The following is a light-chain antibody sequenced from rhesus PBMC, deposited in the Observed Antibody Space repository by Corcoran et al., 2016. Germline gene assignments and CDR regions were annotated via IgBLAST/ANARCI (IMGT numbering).Light chain of an antibody. CDR3: LQYDSAPLT. CDR2: NAN. J-gene: IGKJ4*01. V-gene: IGKV1-32*05. Sequence: DIQMTQSPSSLSESVGDRVTITCRASQGISSYSNWYQQKPGKAPKLLIYNANCLQSGVPSRFSGSGSGTYSTLTISRLQPEDFSSYYGLQYDSAPLTFGGGTRVDSK. CDR1: QGISSY.